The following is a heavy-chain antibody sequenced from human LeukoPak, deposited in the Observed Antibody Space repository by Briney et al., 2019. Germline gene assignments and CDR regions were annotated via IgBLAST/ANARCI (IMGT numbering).Heavy chain of an antibody. D-gene: IGHD1-1*01. CDR1: GGSFSGYY. Sequence: SETLSLTCAVYGGSFSGYYWSWIRQPPGKGLEWIGSIYYSGSTYYNPSLKSRVTISVDTSKNQFSLKLSSVTAADTAVYYCARQGYAGMDVWGQGTTVTVSS. CDR3: ARQGYAGMDV. V-gene: IGHV4-34*01. CDR2: IYYSGST. J-gene: IGHJ6*02.